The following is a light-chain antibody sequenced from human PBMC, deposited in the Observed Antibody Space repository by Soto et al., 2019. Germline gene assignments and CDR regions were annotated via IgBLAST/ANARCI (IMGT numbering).Light chain of an antibody. CDR2: GAS. V-gene: IGKV3-20*01. Sequence: EIVLTQSPGTLSLSPGERATLSCRASQSVTSNYLAWYQQKPGQAPRLLIYGASSRATGIPDRFSGSGYGTDFTLTISRLESEDFAVYYCQQYGSLITFGQGTRLEIK. CDR3: QQYGSLIT. CDR1: QSVTSNY. J-gene: IGKJ5*01.